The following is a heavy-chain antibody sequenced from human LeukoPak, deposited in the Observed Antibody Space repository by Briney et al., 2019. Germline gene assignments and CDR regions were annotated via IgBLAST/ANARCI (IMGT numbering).Heavy chain of an antibody. CDR1: GFTFDDYA. CDR3: AKDMGGSGSYIPLYFDY. Sequence: PGGSLRLSCVASGFTFDDYAMHWVRQAPGKGLEWVSLISGDGGSTYYADSVKGRFTISRDNSKNSLYLQMNSLRTEDTALYYCAKDMGGSGSYIPLYFDYWGQGTLVTVSS. V-gene: IGHV3-43*02. J-gene: IGHJ4*02. CDR2: ISGDGGST. D-gene: IGHD3-10*01.